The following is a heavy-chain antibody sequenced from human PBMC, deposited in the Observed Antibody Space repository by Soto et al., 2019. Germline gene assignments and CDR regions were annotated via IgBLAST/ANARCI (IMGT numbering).Heavy chain of an antibody. V-gene: IGHV4-59*02. CDR1: GGSVSTYY. Sequence: SETLSLTCTISGGSVSTYYWSWIRQPPGKGLELFGFIFYSGSTNYNPSLKSRVTISVDTSKNQFSLKLSSVTAADTAVYYCAREIYLSGFENNWFDPWGQGTLVTVSS. J-gene: IGHJ5*02. D-gene: IGHD3-9*01. CDR2: IFYSGST. CDR3: AREIYLSGFENNWFDP.